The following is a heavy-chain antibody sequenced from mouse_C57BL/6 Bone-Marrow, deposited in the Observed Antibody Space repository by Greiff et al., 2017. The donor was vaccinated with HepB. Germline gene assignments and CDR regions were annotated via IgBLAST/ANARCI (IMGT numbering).Heavy chain of an antibody. V-gene: IGHV1-18*01. J-gene: IGHJ3*01. CDR1: GYTFTDYN. Sequence: VQLKQSGPELVKPGASVKIPCKASGYTFTDYNMDWVKQSHGKSLEWIGDINPNNGGTIYNQKFKGKATLTVDKSSSTAYMELRSLTSEDTAVYYCATYYSNYGFAYWGQGTLVTVAA. CDR3: ATYYSNYGFAY. CDR2: INPNNGGT. D-gene: IGHD2-5*01.